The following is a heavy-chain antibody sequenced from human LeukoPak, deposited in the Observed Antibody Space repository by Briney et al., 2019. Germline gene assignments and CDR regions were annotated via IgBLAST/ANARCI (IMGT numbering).Heavy chain of an antibody. D-gene: IGHD6-13*01. V-gene: IGHV4-61*01. CDR3: ARGGAAAGRYNWFDP. CDR2: IYYSGST. J-gene: IGHJ5*02. Sequence: PSETLSLTCTVSGGSVSSGSYYWSWIRQPPGKGLEWIGYIYYSGSTNYNPSLKSRVTISVDTSKNQFSLKLSSVTAADTAVYYCARGGAAAGRYNWFDPWGQGTLVTVSS. CDR1: GGSVSSGSYY.